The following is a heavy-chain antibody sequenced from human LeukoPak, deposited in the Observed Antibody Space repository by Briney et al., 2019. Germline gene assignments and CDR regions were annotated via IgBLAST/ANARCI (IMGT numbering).Heavy chain of an antibody. V-gene: IGHV3-30-3*01. J-gene: IGHJ5*02. Sequence: GGSLRLSCAASGFTFSSYAMHWVRQAPGKGLEWVAVISYDGSNKYYADSVKGRFTISRDNSKNTLYLQMNSLRAEDTAVYYCARDSDSSGWYVGNWFDPWGQGTLVTVSS. CDR1: GFTFSSYA. D-gene: IGHD6-19*01. CDR3: ARDSDSSGWYVGNWFDP. CDR2: ISYDGSNK.